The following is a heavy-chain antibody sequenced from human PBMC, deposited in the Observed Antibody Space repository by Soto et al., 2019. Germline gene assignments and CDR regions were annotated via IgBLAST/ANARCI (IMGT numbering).Heavy chain of an antibody. D-gene: IGHD3-10*01. Sequence: TLSLTCTVSGGSISSGGYYWSWIRQHPGKGLEWIGYIYYSGSTHYNPSLKSQVTISVDTSKNQFSLKLSSVTAADTAVYYCARGGVRGEPSLGMDVWGQGTTVTVSS. J-gene: IGHJ6*02. CDR2: IYYSGST. V-gene: IGHV4-31*01. CDR1: GGSISSGGYY. CDR3: ARGGVRGEPSLGMDV.